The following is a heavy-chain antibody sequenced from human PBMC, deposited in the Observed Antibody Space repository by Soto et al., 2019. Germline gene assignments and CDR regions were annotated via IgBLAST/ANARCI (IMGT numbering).Heavy chain of an antibody. CDR1: CYTFTGFF. V-gene: IGHV1-2*02. Sequence: VASVKVSYKASCYTFTGFFLHWVRQAPGQGLEWLGWINPNTGGTNYAQDFQGRITMTRDTSISTAYLELTSLRSDDTAVYYCAREGIEARIPSDWGQGTLVTVSS. D-gene: IGHD6-6*01. CDR2: INPNTGGT. CDR3: AREGIEARIPSD. J-gene: IGHJ4*02.